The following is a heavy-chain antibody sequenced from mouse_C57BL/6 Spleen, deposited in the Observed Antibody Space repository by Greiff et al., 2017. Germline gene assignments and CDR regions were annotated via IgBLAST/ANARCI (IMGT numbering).Heavy chain of an antibody. CDR1: GYTFTSYW. J-gene: IGHJ4*01. V-gene: IGHV1-53*01. CDR3: ARKDSSGYPYAMDY. CDR2: INPSNGGT. Sequence: VQLQQSGTELVKPGASVKLSCKASGYTFTSYWMHWVKQRPGQGLEWIGNINPSNGGTNYNEKFKSKATLTVDKSSSTAYMQRSSLTSEDSAVYYCARKDSSGYPYAMDYWGQGTSVTVSS. D-gene: IGHD3-2*02.